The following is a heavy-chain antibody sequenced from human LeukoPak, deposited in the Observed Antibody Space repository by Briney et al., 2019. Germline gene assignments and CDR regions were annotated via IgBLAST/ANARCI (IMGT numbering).Heavy chain of an antibody. J-gene: IGHJ3*02. CDR2: MCYGGNS. Sequence: SETLSLTCTVSGASIGSSPYGTAYYWGWIRQPPGKGLEWIGSMCYGGNSYFNPSLKSRVTISVDTSKNQFSVKLNSATAADTAVYYCASLPKYGNALKAFDIWGQGTWVAVSS. CDR1: GASIGSSPYGTAYY. V-gene: IGHV4-39*01. CDR3: ASLPKYGNALKAFDI. D-gene: IGHD6-6*01.